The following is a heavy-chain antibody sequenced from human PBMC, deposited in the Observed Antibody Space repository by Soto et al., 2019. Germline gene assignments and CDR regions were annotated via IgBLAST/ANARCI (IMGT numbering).Heavy chain of an antibody. V-gene: IGHV4-34*01. Sequence: SETLSLTCAVYGGSFSGYYWSWIRQPPGKGLEWIGEINHSGSTNYNPSLKSRVTISVDTSKNQFSLKLSSVTAADTAVYYCARVHSGYYYYYYYGMDVWGQGTTVTVSS. CDR1: GGSFSGYY. D-gene: IGHD3-22*01. CDR3: ARVHSGYYYYYYYGMDV. CDR2: INHSGST. J-gene: IGHJ6*02.